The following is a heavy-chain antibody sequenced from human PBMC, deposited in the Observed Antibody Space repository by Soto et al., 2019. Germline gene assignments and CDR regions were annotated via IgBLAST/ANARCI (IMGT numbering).Heavy chain of an antibody. CDR1: GGSISGSLYY. J-gene: IGHJ5*02. D-gene: IGHD5-12*01. CDR2: IFYGRST. V-gene: IGHV4-39*01. Sequence: QLQLQESGPGLVKPSETLSLTCTVSGGSISGSLYYWGWIRQPPGKGLEWIGSIFYGRSTYYNPSLKSRVTISVDTSKNQISLKLSSVTAADTAVYYCARLGGYSGYDPFDPWGQGTLVTVSS. CDR3: ARLGGYSGYDPFDP.